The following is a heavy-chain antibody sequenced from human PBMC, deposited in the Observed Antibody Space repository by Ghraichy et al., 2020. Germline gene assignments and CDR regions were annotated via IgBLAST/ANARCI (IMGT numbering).Heavy chain of an antibody. D-gene: IGHD1-26*01. CDR1: GFTFNFYG. CDR3: ARVPDGAGELLYLDF. Sequence: GGSLRLSCAASGFTFNFYGMSWVRQAPGKGLEWVSAISGSGDKTYYADTVKGRFTVSRDNSKNTLYLHMNSLRADDTATYYCARVPDGAGELLYLDFWGQGTLFTVSS. V-gene: IGHV3-23*01. CDR2: ISGSGDKT. J-gene: IGHJ4*02.